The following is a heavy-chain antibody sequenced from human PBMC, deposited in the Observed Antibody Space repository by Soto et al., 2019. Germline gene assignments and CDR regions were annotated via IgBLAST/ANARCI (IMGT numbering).Heavy chain of an antibody. V-gene: IGHV3-9*01. CDR2: ISWNGGTT. D-gene: IGHD3-10*01. J-gene: IGHJ4*02. CDR1: GFRFDDFA. Sequence: EVQLVESGGGLVQPGRSLRLSCAASGFRFDDFAMHWVRQAPGRGLEWVAVISWNGGTTIYVDSVKGRFSVSRDNSKNSLFLQMDSLRPEDTALYYCSRDIQALGESTLQRFDFWGQGTQVTVSS. CDR3: SRDIQALGESTLQRFDF.